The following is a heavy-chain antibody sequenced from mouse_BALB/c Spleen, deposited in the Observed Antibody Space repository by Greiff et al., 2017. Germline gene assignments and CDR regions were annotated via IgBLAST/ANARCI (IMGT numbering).Heavy chain of an antibody. CDR1: GYTFTSYV. Sequence: EVQLQQSGPELVKPGASVKMSCKASGYTFTSYVMHWVKQKPGQGLEWIGYINPYNDGTKYNEKFKGKATLTVDTSSSTAYMQLSSLTSEDTAVYFCARGLYDGYPAWFAYWGQGTLVTVSA. V-gene: IGHV1-14*01. CDR3: ARGLYDGYPAWFAY. J-gene: IGHJ3*01. D-gene: IGHD2-3*01. CDR2: INPYNDGT.